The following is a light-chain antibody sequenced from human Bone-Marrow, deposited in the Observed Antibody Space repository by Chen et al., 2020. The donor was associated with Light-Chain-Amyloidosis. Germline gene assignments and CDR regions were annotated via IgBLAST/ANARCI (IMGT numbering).Light chain of an antibody. CDR2: EDD. Sequence: NFMLTQPHSVSESPGKTVIISCTRSSGSIATNYVQWYQQRPGSSPTTVNYEDDQIPSGVPDRFSGSIDRSSNSASLTISGLKTEDEAEYYCQSYQGSSQGVFGGGTKLTGL. CDR3: QSYQGSSQGV. CDR1: SGSIATNY. V-gene: IGLV6-57*01. J-gene: IGLJ3*02.